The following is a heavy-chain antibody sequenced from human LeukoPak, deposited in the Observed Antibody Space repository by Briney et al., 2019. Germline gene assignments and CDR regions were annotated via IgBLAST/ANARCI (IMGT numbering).Heavy chain of an antibody. V-gene: IGHV4-30-4*07. J-gene: IGHJ5*02. D-gene: IGHD6-13*01. CDR3: ARSSSWSDWFDP. Sequence: SSETLSLTCAVSGGSISSGGYSWSWIRQPPGKGLEWIGYIYYSGSTYYNPSLKSRVTISVDTSKNQFSLKLSSVTAADTAVYYCARSSSWSDWFDPWGQGTLVTVSS. CDR1: GGSISSGGYS. CDR2: IYYSGST.